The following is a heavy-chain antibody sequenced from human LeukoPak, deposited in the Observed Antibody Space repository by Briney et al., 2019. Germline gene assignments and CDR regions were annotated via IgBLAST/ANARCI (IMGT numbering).Heavy chain of an antibody. V-gene: IGHV4-39*07. CDR2: IYYSGST. J-gene: IGHJ4*02. Sequence: SETLSLTCTVSGGSISSSSYYWGWIRQPPGKGLEWIGSIYYSGSTYYNPSLKSRVTISVDTSKNQFSLKLSSVTAADTAVYHCARVHIRDTDWGQGTLVTVSS. CDR1: GGSISSSSYY. CDR3: ARVHIRDTD. D-gene: IGHD2-21*01.